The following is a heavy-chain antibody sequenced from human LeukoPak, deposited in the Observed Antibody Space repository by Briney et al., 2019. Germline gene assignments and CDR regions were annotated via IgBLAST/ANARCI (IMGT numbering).Heavy chain of an antibody. CDR1: GFTFSDYV. J-gene: IGHJ4*02. V-gene: IGHV3-11*01. CDR2: INHDAKFI. CDR3: AKDRITMVRGVRGSFDY. D-gene: IGHD3-10*01. Sequence: GGSLRLSCAASGFTFSDYVMSWVRQAPGKGLEWVSYINHDAKFIYYADSVKGRFTISRDNARNSLYLQMNSLRAEDTAVYYCAKDRITMVRGVRGSFDYWGQGTLVTVSS.